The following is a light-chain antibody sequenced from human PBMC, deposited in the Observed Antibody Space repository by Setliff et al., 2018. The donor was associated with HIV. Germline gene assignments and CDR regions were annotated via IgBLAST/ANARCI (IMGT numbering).Light chain of an antibody. CDR1: SSDVGSYKR. J-gene: IGLJ3*02. V-gene: IGLV2-18*02. Sequence: QSALTQPHSVSGSPGQSVTISCNGTSSDVGSYKRVSWYQQPPGAAPKLIIYEVSNRPSGVPDRFSGSRSGNTASLTISGLKAEDESQYYCSSYSISITLVFGGGTKVTVL. CDR3: SSYSISITLV. CDR2: EVS.